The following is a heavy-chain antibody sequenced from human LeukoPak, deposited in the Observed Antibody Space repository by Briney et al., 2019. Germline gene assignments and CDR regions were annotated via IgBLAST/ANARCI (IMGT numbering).Heavy chain of an antibody. J-gene: IGHJ5*02. V-gene: IGHV3-30*02. CDR3: AKDRNFDSSGYNYFDP. D-gene: IGHD3-22*01. CDR2: IGDDGTNK. CDR1: GFTFSSFG. Sequence: GGSLRLSCAASGFTFSSFGMHWVRQAPGKGLEWVAFIGDDGTNKYYADSVKGGFTISRDNSKKTLFVQMSSLRAEDTAVYYCAKDRNFDSSGYNYFDPWGQGTLVTVSS.